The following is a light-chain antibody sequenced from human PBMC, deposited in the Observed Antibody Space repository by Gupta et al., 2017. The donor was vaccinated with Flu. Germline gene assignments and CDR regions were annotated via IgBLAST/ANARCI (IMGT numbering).Light chain of an antibody. V-gene: IGLV1-51*02. J-gene: IGLJ2*01. Sequence: QSVLTQPPSVSAAPGQKVTISCSGSSSNIGNNYVSWYQQLPGTAPKLLMYESNKRPSGIPDRFFGSKSGTSATLGITGLQTGDEADYYCGTWDSSLSVVVFGGGTKLTVL. CDR3: GTWDSSLSVVV. CDR2: ESN. CDR1: SSNIGNNY.